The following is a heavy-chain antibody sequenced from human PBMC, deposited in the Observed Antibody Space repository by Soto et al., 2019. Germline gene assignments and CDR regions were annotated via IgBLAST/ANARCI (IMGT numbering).Heavy chain of an antibody. Sequence: SQTLSLTCAISGDSVSSNSAAWNWIRQSPSRGLEWLGRTYYRSKWYNDYAVSVKSRITINPDTSKNQFSLQLNSVTPEDTAVYYCARESVVVVAATNWFDPWGQGTLVTVPQ. V-gene: IGHV6-1*01. J-gene: IGHJ5*02. D-gene: IGHD2-15*01. CDR3: ARESVVVVAATNWFDP. CDR2: TYYRSKWYN. CDR1: GDSVSSNSAA.